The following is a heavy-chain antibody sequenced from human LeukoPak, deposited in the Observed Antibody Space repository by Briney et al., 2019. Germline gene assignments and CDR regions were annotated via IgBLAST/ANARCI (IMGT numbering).Heavy chain of an antibody. J-gene: IGHJ4*02. Sequence: GESLKISCKGSGYSFTSHWIGWVRQMPGKGLEWMGIIYPGDSDTRYSPSFQGQVTISADESISTAYLQWSSLKASDTAMYYCARRAYCGGTSCYYFDYWGQGTLVTVSS. CDR1: GYSFTSHW. CDR3: ARRAYCGGTSCYYFDY. D-gene: IGHD2-2*01. V-gene: IGHV5-51*01. CDR2: IYPGDSDT.